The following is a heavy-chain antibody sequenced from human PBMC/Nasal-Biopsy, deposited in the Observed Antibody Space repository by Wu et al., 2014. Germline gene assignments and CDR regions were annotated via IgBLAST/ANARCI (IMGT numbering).Heavy chain of an antibody. J-gene: IGHJ4*02. CDR1: GYTFANYG. Sequence: VKVSCKASGYTFANYGVSWVRQAPGQGLEWMGWISAYNGNTNYAQKLQGRVTMTTDTSTSTAYMELRSLRSDDTAVYYCARDVVVAGGTAFIDYWGQGTRVTVSS. CDR2: ISAYNGNT. D-gene: IGHD6-13*01. V-gene: IGHV1-18*01. CDR3: ARDVVVAGGTAFIDY.